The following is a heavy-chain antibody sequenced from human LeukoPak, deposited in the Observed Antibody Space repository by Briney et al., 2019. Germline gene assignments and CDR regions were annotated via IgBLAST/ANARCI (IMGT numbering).Heavy chain of an antibody. CDR3: ASSPRSSSWMYYYYYGMDV. V-gene: IGHV1-2*04. J-gene: IGHJ6*02. CDR1: GYTFTGYY. Sequence: ASVKVSCKASGYTFTGYYMHWVRQAPGQGLEWMGWINPNSGGTNYAQKFQGWVTMTRNTSISTAYMELSSLRSEDTAVYYCASSPRSSSWMYYYYYGMDVWGQGTTVTVSS. CDR2: INPNSGGT. D-gene: IGHD6-13*01.